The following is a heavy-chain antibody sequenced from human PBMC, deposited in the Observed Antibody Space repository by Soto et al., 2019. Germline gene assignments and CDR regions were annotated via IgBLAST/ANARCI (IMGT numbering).Heavy chain of an antibody. J-gene: IGHJ3*02. CDR2: VYYSGST. V-gene: IGHV4-59*01. CDR1: GASISSSY. D-gene: IGHD3-22*01. CDR3: ARGYYDSRGESNTFDI. Sequence: SETLSLTCTVSGASISSSYWSWIRQSPGKGLEWIGYVYYSGSTNYNPSLKSRVTISVDTSKNQFSLKLSSVTAADTAVYYCARGYYDSRGESNTFDIWGQETMVTVSS.